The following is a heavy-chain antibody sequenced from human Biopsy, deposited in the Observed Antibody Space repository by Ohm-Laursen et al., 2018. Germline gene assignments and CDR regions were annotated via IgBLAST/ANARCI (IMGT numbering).Heavy chain of an antibody. Sequence: GTLSLTCTVSGASMSGSYWTWIRQAAGEGLEWIGRVYTSGSTNYNPSLESRVTMSIDTSKNQFSLRLTSVTASDTAVYYCAKGGGVGGALDYWGQGTLVTVPS. CDR1: GASMSGSY. CDR2: VYTSGST. J-gene: IGHJ4*02. V-gene: IGHV4-4*07. D-gene: IGHD4-23*01. CDR3: AKGGGVGGALDY.